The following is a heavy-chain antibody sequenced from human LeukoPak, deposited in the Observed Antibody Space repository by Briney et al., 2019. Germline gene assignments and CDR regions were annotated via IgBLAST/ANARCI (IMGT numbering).Heavy chain of an antibody. CDR1: GYTFTSYY. V-gene: IGHV1-46*01. Sequence: ASVKVSCKASGYTFTSYYMHWVRQAPGQGLEWMGIINPSGGSTSYAQKFQGRVTMTRDTSTSTVYMELSSLRSEDTAVYYCARGAPIAATYYYYGMDVWGQGTTVTVSS. CDR3: ARGAPIAATYYYYGMDV. J-gene: IGHJ6*02. D-gene: IGHD6-25*01. CDR2: INPSGGST.